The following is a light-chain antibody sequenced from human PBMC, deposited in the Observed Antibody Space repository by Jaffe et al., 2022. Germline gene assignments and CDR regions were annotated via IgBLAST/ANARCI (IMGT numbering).Light chain of an antibody. CDR1: SSDVGGYNY. CDR2: DVS. J-gene: IGLJ1*01. CDR3: CSYAGSYTRAP. V-gene: IGLV2-11*01. Sequence: QSALTQPRSVSGSPGQSVTISCTGTSSDVGGYNYVSWYQQHPGKAPKLMIYDVSKRPSGVPDRFSGSKSGNTASLTISGLQAEDEADYYCCSYAGSYTRAPFGTGTKVTVL.